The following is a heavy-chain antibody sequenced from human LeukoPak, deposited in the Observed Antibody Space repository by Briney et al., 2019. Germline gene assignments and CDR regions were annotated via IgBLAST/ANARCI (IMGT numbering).Heavy chain of an antibody. CDR2: IYNSGST. CDR1: GGPISNYY. Sequence: SETLSLTCTVSGGPISNYYWNRIRQPPGKGLEWIAYIYNSGSTNYNPSLKSRVTISVDTSKNQFSLKLSSVTAADTAVYYCARRNWSSRFLDSWGQGSLVTVSS. D-gene: IGHD3-10*01. J-gene: IGHJ4*02. CDR3: ARRNWSSRFLDS. V-gene: IGHV4-59*08.